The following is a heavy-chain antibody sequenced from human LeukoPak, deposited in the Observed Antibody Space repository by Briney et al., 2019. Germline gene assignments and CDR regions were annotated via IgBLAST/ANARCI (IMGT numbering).Heavy chain of an antibody. J-gene: IGHJ4*02. V-gene: IGHV3-11*04. CDR2: TSSSGSTI. CDR1: GFTFSDYY. Sequence: TGGSLRLSCAASGFTFSDYYMSWIRQAPGKGLEWVSYTSSSGSTIYYADSVKGRFTISRDGSKNTLYLQMNSLRVEDTAVYYCARDPPAVTANTYGWGQGTLVTVSS. CDR3: ARDPPAVTANTYG. D-gene: IGHD5-18*01.